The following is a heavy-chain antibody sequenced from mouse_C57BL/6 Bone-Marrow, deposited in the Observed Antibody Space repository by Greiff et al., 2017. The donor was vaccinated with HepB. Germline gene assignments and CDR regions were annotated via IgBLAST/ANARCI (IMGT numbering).Heavy chain of an antibody. Sequence: EVQLQQSGPELVKPGASVKISCKASGYTFTDYYMNWVKQSHGKSLEWIGDINPNNGGTSYNQKFKGKATLTVDKSSSTAYMELRSLTSEDSAVYYCASLARGYFDVWGTGTTVTVSS. CDR2: INPNNGGT. V-gene: IGHV1-26*01. J-gene: IGHJ1*03. CDR1: GYTFTDYY. CDR3: ASLARGYFDV.